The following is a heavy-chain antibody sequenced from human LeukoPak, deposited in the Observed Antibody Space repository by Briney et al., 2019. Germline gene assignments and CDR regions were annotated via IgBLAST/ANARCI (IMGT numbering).Heavy chain of an antibody. CDR2: ISGSGGST. D-gene: IGHD2-15*01. V-gene: IGHV3-23*01. J-gene: IGHJ4*02. CDR1: GFTFSTRW. CDR3: AKQDDLMYYFDY. Sequence: GGSLRLSCAASGFTFSTRWMSWVRQVPGKGLEWVSSISGSGGSTYYADSGKGRFTISRDNSKNTLYLQMSSLRAEDTALYYCAKQDDLMYYFDYWDQGTLVTVSS.